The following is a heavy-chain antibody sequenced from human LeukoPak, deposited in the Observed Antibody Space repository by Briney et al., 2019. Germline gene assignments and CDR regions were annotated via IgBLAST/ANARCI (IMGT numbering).Heavy chain of an antibody. Sequence: GGSLRLSCAAAGFTFDGYAMHWVRQAPGKGLEWVSLISGDGSNTWYADSVKGRFTISRDNTENSLYLHMNSLGTEDTAFYYCAKDKSPLYYDYIWGSYRLPFDSWGQGTLVTVSS. CDR2: ISGDGSNT. CDR3: AKDKSPLYYDYIWGSYRLPFDS. CDR1: GFTFDGYA. D-gene: IGHD3-16*02. J-gene: IGHJ4*02. V-gene: IGHV3-43*02.